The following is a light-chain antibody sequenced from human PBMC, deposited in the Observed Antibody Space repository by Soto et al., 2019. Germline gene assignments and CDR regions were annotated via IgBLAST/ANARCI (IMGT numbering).Light chain of an antibody. J-gene: IGKJ1*01. CDR3: QQYSSTPWT. Sequence: DVQMTQSPSSLSASVGDRFTITFRASQSVSTHLSWYQQKPGKAPKLLIYAVSSLQRWIPSRFSGSGSGTDFSLTISSLQLEDFGTYYCQQYSSTPWTFGQGTKVDIK. V-gene: IGKV1-39*01. CDR1: QSVSTH. CDR2: AVS.